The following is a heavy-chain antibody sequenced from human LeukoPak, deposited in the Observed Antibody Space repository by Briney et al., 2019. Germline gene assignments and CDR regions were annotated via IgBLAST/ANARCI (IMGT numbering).Heavy chain of an antibody. CDR3: VSYGDY. Sequence: SETLSLTCAVYGESLSGYNWNWIRQPPAKGLEWIAEISHSGTTHYNPSLKSRVTISVDTSKNQFSLKLTSVTAADTAVYYCVSYGDYWGQGTLVTVSS. V-gene: IGHV4-34*01. J-gene: IGHJ4*02. CDR1: GESLSGYN. D-gene: IGHD5-18*01. CDR2: ISHSGTT.